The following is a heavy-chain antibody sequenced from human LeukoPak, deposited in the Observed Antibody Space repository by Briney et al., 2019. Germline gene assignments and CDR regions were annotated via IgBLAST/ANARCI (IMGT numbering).Heavy chain of an antibody. V-gene: IGHV3-9*01. J-gene: IGHJ4*02. CDR3: AKDNRRHYTSGPNPDSLH. CDR1: GFTFHEHD. Sequence: GGSLRLSCAASGFTFHEHDMHWVRQVPGKGLEWVSGISWNSGTIDYADSVRGRFTISRDNAKNSLYLQMDSLRVEDTAFYYCAKDNRRHYTSGPNPDSLHWGQGALVTVSS. CDR2: ISWNSGTI. D-gene: IGHD6-19*01.